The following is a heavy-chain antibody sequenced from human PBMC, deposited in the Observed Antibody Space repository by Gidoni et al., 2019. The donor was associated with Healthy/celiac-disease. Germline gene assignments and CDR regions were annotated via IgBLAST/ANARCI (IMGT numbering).Heavy chain of an antibody. J-gene: IGHJ4*02. CDR2: IYYSGST. CDR3: ARFQPGYSSGWLY. V-gene: IGHV4-39*01. CDR1: GGSISSSSYY. Sequence: QLQLQESGPGLVKPSETLSHTCTVSGGSISSSSYYWGWIRQPPGKGLEWIGSIYYSGSTYYNPSLKSRVTIFVDTSKSQFSLKLSSVTAADTAVYYCARFQPGYSSGWLYWGQGTLVTVSS. D-gene: IGHD6-19*01.